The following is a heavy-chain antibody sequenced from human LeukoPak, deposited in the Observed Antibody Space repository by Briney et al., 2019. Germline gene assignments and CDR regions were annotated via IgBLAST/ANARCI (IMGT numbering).Heavy chain of an antibody. CDR1: GFTLSSYN. CDR2: ISWRNIDI. CDR3: ARVYSSTWYSGYLHMDV. Sequence: GGSLRLSGVASGFTLSSYNMKWVRQAPGKRLEWVSSISWRNIDIEYADSVKGRFTISRDNDKKSLYLQMNSLRVEDTAVYYCARVYSSTWYSGYLHMDVWGKGTTVTVSS. D-gene: IGHD6-13*01. J-gene: IGHJ6*03. V-gene: IGHV3-21*01.